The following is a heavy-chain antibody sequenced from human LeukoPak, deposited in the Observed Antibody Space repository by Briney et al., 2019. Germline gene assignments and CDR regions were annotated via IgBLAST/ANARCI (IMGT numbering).Heavy chain of an antibody. CDR2: ISFYIGDT. D-gene: IGHD2-15*01. J-gene: IGHJ4*02. CDR3: ARNRRGVVAATHYFDY. CDR1: GYTFTDYG. V-gene: IGHV1-18*01. Sequence: ASVKVSCKASGYTFTDYGITWVRQAPGQGLEWMGWISFYIGDTKYAQKLQGRVTMTTDTSTSTAYMELRGLRSDDTAVYYCARNRRGVVAATHYFDYWGQGTQVTVSS.